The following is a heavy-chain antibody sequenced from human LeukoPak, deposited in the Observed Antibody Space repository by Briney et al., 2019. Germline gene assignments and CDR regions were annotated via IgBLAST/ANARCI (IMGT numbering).Heavy chain of an antibody. Sequence: ASVKVSCKASGYTFTGHYMHWVRQAPGQGLEWMGWINPNSGGTNYAQKFQGRVTMTRDTSISTAYMELSRLRSDDTAVYYCARRLRAESDASPDNWIGPWGQGALVTVSS. CDR3: ARRLRAESDASPDNWIGP. CDR2: INPNSGGT. D-gene: IGHD3-16*01. CDR1: GYTFTGHY. V-gene: IGHV1-2*02. J-gene: IGHJ5*02.